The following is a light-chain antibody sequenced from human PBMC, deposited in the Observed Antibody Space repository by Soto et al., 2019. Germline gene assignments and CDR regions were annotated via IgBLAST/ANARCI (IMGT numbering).Light chain of an antibody. J-gene: IGLJ2*01. CDR1: SSNLGNNP. V-gene: IGLV1-36*01. CDR3: ASWDDNLNEPV. CDR2: YSD. Sequence: QSVLTQPPSVSEAPRQRVTISCSGSSSNLGNNPVNWYQQLPGKSPKLLIYYSDMLSSGVSDRFSGSKSGTSASLAISGRKSGDEADYYCASWDDNLNEPVFGRGIKLTFL.